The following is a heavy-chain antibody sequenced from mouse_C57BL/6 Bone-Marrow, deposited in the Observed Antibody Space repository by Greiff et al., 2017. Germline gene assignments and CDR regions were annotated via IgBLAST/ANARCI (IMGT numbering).Heavy chain of an antibody. D-gene: IGHD2-4*01. CDR1: GFTFSDYY. J-gene: IGHJ4*01. Sequence: EVKLVESGGGLVQPGGSLKLSCAASGFTFSDYYMYWVRQTPEKRLEWVAYISNGGGSTYYPDTVKGRFTISRDNAKNTLYLQMGRLKSEDTAMYYCARNDYDTLYAMDYWGQGTSVTVSS. CDR2: ISNGGGST. V-gene: IGHV5-12*01. CDR3: ARNDYDTLYAMDY.